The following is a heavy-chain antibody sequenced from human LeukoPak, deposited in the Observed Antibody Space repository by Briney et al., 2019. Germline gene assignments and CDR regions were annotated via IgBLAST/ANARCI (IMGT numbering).Heavy chain of an antibody. Sequence: ASVKVSCKSFGFTFTNYLLHWVRQAPGQGREWVGRIAPSVDPTNYAQKFRGRVTMTRDTSTSTVYMELSSLRSDDTAIYYCVREESGGYFDYWGQGTLVTVSS. D-gene: IGHD2-8*02. CDR2: IAPSVDPT. J-gene: IGHJ4*02. V-gene: IGHV1-46*01. CDR3: VREESGGYFDY. CDR1: GFTFTNYL.